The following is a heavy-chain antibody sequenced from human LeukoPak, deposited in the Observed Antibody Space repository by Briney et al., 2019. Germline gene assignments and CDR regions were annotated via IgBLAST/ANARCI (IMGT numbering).Heavy chain of an antibody. CDR2: IYYSGST. V-gene: IGHV4-59*01. D-gene: IGHD5-12*01. Sequence: SETLSLTCTVSGGSISSYYWSWIRQPPGKGLEWIGYIYYSGSTNYNPSLKSRVTISVDTSKNQFSLKLSSVTAADTAVYYCARGYSGYKIVYIDYWGQGTLVTVSS. CDR1: GGSISSYY. CDR3: ARGYSGYKIVYIDY. J-gene: IGHJ4*02.